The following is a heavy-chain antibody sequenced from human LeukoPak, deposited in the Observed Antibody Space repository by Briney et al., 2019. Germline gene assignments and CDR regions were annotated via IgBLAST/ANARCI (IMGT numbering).Heavy chain of an antibody. CDR3: ARDTYSSGTYHYYYYMGV. D-gene: IGHD3-10*01. CDR1: GGSISSYY. CDR2: IHYTGST. J-gene: IGHJ6*03. V-gene: IGHV4-59*12. Sequence: SETLSLTCTVSGGSISSYYWSWIRQSPGKGLECIGYIHYTGSTNYNPSLKSRVTISVETSKNQFSLKLSSVTAADTAVYYCARDTYSSGTYHYYYYMGVWGKGTTVTISS.